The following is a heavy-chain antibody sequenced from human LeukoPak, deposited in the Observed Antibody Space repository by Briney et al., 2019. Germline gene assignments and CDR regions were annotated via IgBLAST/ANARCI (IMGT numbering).Heavy chain of an antibody. D-gene: IGHD6-13*01. V-gene: IGHV1-69*05. Sequence: SVKVSCKASGYTFTSYDINWVRQATGQGLEWMGRIIPIFGTANYAQKFQGRVTITTDESTSTAYMELSSLRSEDTAVYYCAREGIAAPTGSDYWGQGTLVTVSS. CDR3: AREGIAAPTGSDY. CDR2: IIPIFGTA. CDR1: GYTFTSYD. J-gene: IGHJ4*02.